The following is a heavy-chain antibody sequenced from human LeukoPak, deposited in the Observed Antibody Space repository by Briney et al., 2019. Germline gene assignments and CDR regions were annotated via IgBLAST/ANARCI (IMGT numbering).Heavy chain of an antibody. CDR3: ARGGTATWLQLTGFYSFDV. Sequence: AASVKASCKTSGGTFSSHTINWVRQAPGQGLEWMGGVIPMFGSAEYTEKFQGRVTITTDHSTNTAYMELRSLKYDDTAMYYCARGGTATWLQLTGFYSFDVWGQGTMVTVS. J-gene: IGHJ3*01. CDR1: GGTFSSHT. D-gene: IGHD5-24*01. V-gene: IGHV1-69*05. CDR2: VIPMFGSA.